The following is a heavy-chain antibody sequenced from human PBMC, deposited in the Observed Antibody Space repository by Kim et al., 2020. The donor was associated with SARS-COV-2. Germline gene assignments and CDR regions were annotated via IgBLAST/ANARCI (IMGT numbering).Heavy chain of an antibody. J-gene: IGHJ3*02. D-gene: IGHD3-10*01. CDR3: ARRPFPPWFGELWDTTYAFDI. CDR2: IYYSGST. V-gene: IGHV4-39*01. CDR1: GGSISSSSYY. Sequence: SETLSLTCTVSGGSISSSSYYWGWIRQPPGKGLEWIGSIYYSGSTYYNPSLKSRVTISVDTSKNQFSLKLSSVTAADTAVYYCARRPFPPWFGELWDTTYAFDIWGQGTMVTVSS.